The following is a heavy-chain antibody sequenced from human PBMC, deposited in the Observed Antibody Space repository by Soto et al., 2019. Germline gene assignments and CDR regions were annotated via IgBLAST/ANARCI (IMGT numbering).Heavy chain of an antibody. Sequence: GGSLRLSCAASGFTFSSYAMHWVRQALGKGLEWVAVISYDGSNKYYEDSVKGRFTISRDNSKNSLYLQMNSLRAEDTAVYYCARDGFWEGLLPSDYYYYYWDVWGKGTTVTVSS. CDR3: ARDGFWEGLLPSDYYYYYWDV. V-gene: IGHV3-30-3*01. CDR2: ISYDGSNK. D-gene: IGHD3-3*01. CDR1: GFTFSSYA. J-gene: IGHJ6*03.